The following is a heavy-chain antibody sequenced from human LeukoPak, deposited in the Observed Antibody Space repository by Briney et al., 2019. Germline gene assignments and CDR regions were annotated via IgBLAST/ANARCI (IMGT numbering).Heavy chain of an antibody. V-gene: IGHV1-18*01. Sequence: ASVKASCKASGYTFTSYGISWVRQAPGQGLEWMGWISAYNGNTNYAQKLQGRVTMTTDTSTSTAYMELRSLRSDDTAVYYCARDQGYCSSTSCYTSRYYYYMDVWGKGTTVTVSS. CDR2: ISAYNGNT. CDR3: ARDQGYCSSTSCYTSRYYYYMDV. J-gene: IGHJ6*03. D-gene: IGHD2-2*02. CDR1: GYTFTSYG.